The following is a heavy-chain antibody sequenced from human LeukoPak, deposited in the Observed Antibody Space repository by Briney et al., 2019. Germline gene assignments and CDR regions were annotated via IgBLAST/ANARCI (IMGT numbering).Heavy chain of an antibody. J-gene: IGHJ1*01. CDR2: IYYSVST. V-gene: IGHV4-59*12. CDR1: GGSISSYY. D-gene: IGHD3-16*01. CDR3: ARGGTRLYFQH. Sequence: SESLSLTCTVAGGSISSYYWSWVRQPPGKGLEWVGYIYYSVSTNYNPSLKARVTISVDTSKNQFSLKLRSVTAADTAVYYCARGGTRLYFQHWGQGTLVTVSS.